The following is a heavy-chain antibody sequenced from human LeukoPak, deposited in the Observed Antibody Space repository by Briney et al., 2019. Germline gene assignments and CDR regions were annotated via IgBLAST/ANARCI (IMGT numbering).Heavy chain of an antibody. D-gene: IGHD2-8*02. Sequence: GESLKISCKGSGYSFTTYWIGWVRQMPGKGLEWMGIIYPGDSDTRYSPSFQGQVTISADKSISTAFLQWSSLKASDTAMYYCARHTGEDNIYWPIGDYWGQGTLVTVSS. CDR1: GYSFTTYW. V-gene: IGHV5-51*01. CDR2: IYPGDSDT. J-gene: IGHJ4*02. CDR3: ARHTGEDNIYWPIGDY.